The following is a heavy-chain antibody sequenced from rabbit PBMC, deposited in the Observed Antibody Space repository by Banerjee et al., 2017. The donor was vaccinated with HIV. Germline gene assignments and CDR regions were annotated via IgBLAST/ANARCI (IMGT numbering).Heavy chain of an antibody. CDR1: GFDFSSNA. CDR2: IYTGDGRT. CDR3: ARGVNGSGCYGL. D-gene: IGHD1-1*01. V-gene: IGHV1S47*01. J-gene: IGHJ4*01. Sequence: QEQLVESGGGLVQPEGSLTLTCKASGFDFSSNAMCWVRQAPGKRPEWIACIYTGDGRTYYASWAKGRFTISKTSSTTVTLQMTSLTAADTATYFCARGVNGSGCYGLWGPGTLVTVS.